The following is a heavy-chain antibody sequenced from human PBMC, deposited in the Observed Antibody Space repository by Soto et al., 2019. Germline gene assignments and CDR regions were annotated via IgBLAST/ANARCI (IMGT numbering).Heavy chain of an antibody. CDR2: ISGSGGST. J-gene: IGHJ4*02. Sequence: EVQLLESGGGLVQPGGSLRLSCVASGFTFSSYAMRWVRQAPGKGLEWVSAISGSGGSTYYADSVKGRFTISRDNSKNTLYLQMNSLRAKDTAVYYGARRGSGSYYDYWGQGTLVTVSS. V-gene: IGHV3-23*01. CDR1: GFTFSSYA. D-gene: IGHD1-26*01. CDR3: ARRGSGSYYDY.